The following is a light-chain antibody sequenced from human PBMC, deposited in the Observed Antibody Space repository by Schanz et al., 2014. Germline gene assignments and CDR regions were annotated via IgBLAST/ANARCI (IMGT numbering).Light chain of an antibody. V-gene: IGKV1-39*01. J-gene: IGKJ5*01. CDR3: QQLNSYPLIT. CDR2: AAS. CDR1: QSIGTY. Sequence: IQMTQSPSSLSASVGDRITITCRASQSIGTYLNWYQLKPGKAPNLLIYAASILQNGVPSRFSGSGSGTDFTLTISSLQPEDFATYYCQQLNSYPLITFGQGTRLEIK.